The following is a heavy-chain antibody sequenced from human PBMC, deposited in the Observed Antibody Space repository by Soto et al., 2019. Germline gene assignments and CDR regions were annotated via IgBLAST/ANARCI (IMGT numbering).Heavy chain of an antibody. J-gene: IGHJ4*02. CDR3: AAFGYSSGWKGYYFDY. Sequence: SETLSLTCPVSGGSISSHYWSWIRQPPGKGLEWIGYIYYSGSTNYNPSLKSRVTISVDTSKNQFSLKLSSVTAADTAVYYCAAFGYSSGWKGYYFDYWGQGTLVTVSS. CDR2: IYYSGST. CDR1: GGSISSHY. V-gene: IGHV4-59*11. D-gene: IGHD6-19*01.